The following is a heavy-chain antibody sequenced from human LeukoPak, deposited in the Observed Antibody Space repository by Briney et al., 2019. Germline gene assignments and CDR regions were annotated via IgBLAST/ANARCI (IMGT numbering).Heavy chain of an antibody. J-gene: IGHJ4*02. Sequence: PGGSLRLSCTASGFTFSSYGMNWVRQAPGKGLEWVSYISSSGSTIYYADSVKGRFTISRDNAKNSLYLQMNSLRAEDTAVYYCARADYYGSGSYSLFDYWGQGTLVTVSS. CDR1: GFTFSSYG. D-gene: IGHD3-10*01. V-gene: IGHV3-48*04. CDR2: ISSSGSTI. CDR3: ARADYYGSGSYSLFDY.